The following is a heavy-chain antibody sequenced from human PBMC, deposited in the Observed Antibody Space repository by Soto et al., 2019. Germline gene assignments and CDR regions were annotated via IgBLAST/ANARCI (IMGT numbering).Heavy chain of an antibody. D-gene: IGHD3-16*01. CDR2: ISYDGSNK. CDR3: ARERPLVHHLIPDY. J-gene: IGHJ4*02. Sequence: QVQLVESGGGVVQPGRSLRLSCAASGFTFSSYAMHWVRQAPGKGLEWVAVISYDGSNKYYADSVKGRFTISRDNSKNTLYLQMNSLRAEDTAVYFCARERPLVHHLIPDYGGQGTLVTVSS. CDR1: GFTFSSYA. V-gene: IGHV3-30-3*01.